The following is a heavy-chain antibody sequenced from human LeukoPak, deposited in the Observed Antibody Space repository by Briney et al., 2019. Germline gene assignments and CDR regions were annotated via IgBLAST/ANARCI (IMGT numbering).Heavy chain of an antibody. CDR1: GYTFTSYD. CDR3: ARGTLVAVRSVGATSLGY. Sequence: ALVKVSCKASGYTFTSYDINWVRQATGQGLEWMGWMNPNSGNTGYAQKFQGRVTMARNTSISTAYMELSSLTSEDSAVYYCARGTLVAVRSVGATSLGYWGQGTLVTVSS. D-gene: IGHD1-26*01. V-gene: IGHV1-8*01. J-gene: IGHJ4*02. CDR2: MNPNSGNT.